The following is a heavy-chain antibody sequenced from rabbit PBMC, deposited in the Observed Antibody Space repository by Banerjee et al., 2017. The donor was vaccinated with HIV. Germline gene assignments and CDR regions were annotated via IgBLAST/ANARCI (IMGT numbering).Heavy chain of an antibody. J-gene: IGHJ6*01. CDR1: GFSFSSDYW. V-gene: IGHV1S40*01. CDR3: ARDTSYGNYKL. Sequence: QPLEEPGGALVKPGASLTLSCTASGFSFSSDYWLCWVRQAPGKGLEWIGCIYTTTNSPYYASWAKGRFTISKTSSTTVTLQMTSLTAADTATYFCARDTSYGNYKLWGPGTLVTVS. CDR2: IYTTTNSP. D-gene: IGHD6-1*01.